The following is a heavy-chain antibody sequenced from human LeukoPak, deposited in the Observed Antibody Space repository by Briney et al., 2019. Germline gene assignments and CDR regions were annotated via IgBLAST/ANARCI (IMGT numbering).Heavy chain of an antibody. D-gene: IGHD2-2*02. CDR3: ARDGDHCSSTSCYSWFDP. Sequence: ASVKVSCKASGYTFSSYGISWVRQAPGQGLEWMGWISAYNGNTIYAQKLQGRVTMTTVTSTSTAYMELRSLRSDDTAVYYCARDGDHCSSTSCYSWFDPWGQGTLVTVSS. CDR2: ISAYNGNT. V-gene: IGHV1-18*01. CDR1: GYTFSSYG. J-gene: IGHJ5*02.